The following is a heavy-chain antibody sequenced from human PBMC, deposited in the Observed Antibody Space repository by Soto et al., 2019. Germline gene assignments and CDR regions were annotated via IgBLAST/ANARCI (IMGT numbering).Heavy chain of an antibody. V-gene: IGHV4-59*02. CDR2: TSYSGNT. Sequence: QVQLQESGPGLLKPSGTLSLTCTISGGSVSTYYWSRIRQPPGKELEWIGLTSYSGNTNYNPSLKSRVAMAVDTSKNQFSLTLSSVTAADTAVYYCARDGVGPFDHWGQGTLVTVSS. CDR1: GGSVSTYY. J-gene: IGHJ4*02. D-gene: IGHD3-3*01. CDR3: ARDGVGPFDH.